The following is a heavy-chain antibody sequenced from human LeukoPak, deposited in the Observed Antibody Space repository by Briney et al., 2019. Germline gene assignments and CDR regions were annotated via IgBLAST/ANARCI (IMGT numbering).Heavy chain of an antibody. CDR2: ISDSGGRT. J-gene: IGHJ4*02. Sequence: GGSLRLSCAVSGITLSNYGMSWVRQAPGKGLEWVAGISDSGGRTNYADSVKGRFTISRDNRKNTLYLQMSSLRAEDTAVYFCAKRGVVIRVILVGFHKEANYFDSWGQEALVTVSS. D-gene: IGHD3-22*01. CDR3: AKRGVVIRVILVGFHKEANYFDS. V-gene: IGHV3-23*01. CDR1: GITLSNYG.